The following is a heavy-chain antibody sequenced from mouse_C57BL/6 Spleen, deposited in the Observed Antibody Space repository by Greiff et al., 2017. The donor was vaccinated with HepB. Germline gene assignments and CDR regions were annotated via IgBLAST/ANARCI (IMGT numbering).Heavy chain of an antibody. V-gene: IGHV1-69*01. CDR2: IDPSDSYT. J-gene: IGHJ2*01. Sequence: VQLQQPGAELVMPGASVKLSCKASGYTFTSYWMHWVKQRPGQGLEWIGEIDPSDSYTNYNQKFKGKSTLTVDKSSSTAYMQLSILTSEDSAVYYCARSGGPSYFDYWGQGTTLTVSS. CDR3: ARSGGPSYFDY. D-gene: IGHD1-1*02. CDR1: GYTFTSYW.